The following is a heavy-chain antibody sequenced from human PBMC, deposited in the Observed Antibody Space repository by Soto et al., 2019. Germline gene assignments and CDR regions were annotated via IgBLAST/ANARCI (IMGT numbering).Heavy chain of an antibody. Sequence: GGSLRLSSAASGFTFSSYSRNWVRQAPGKGLEWVSYISSSSSTIYYADSVKGRFTISRDNAKNSLYLQMNSLRAEDTAVYYCARDDFGLDVWGKGTTVTVSS. D-gene: IGHD3-3*01. J-gene: IGHJ6*04. V-gene: IGHV3-48*01. CDR1: GFTFSSYS. CDR2: ISSSSSTI. CDR3: ARDDFGLDV.